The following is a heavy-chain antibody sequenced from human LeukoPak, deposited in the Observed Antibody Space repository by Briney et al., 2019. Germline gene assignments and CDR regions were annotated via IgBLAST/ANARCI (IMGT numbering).Heavy chain of an antibody. CDR1: GYTFTSYA. V-gene: IGHV1-3*01. Sequence: ASVTVSCTASGYTFTSYAMHWVRQAPGQRLEWMGWINAGNSNTKYSQKFQGRVTITRDTSASTAYMELSSLRSEDTAVYYCARGYSGWFGTLGYWGQGTLVTVSS. CDR2: INAGNSNT. CDR3: ARGYSGWFGTLGY. D-gene: IGHD1-26*01. J-gene: IGHJ4*02.